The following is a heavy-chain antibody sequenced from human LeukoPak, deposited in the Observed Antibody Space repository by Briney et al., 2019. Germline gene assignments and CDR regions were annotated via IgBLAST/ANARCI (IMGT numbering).Heavy chain of an antibody. CDR1: GGSISSYY. CDR2: IYYSGST. CDR3: VKGHSSRRYYYYYMDV. Sequence: TSETLSLTCTVSGGSISSYYWSWIRQPPGKGLEWIGYIYYSGSTNYNPSLKSRVTISVDKSKNQFSLKLSSVTAADTAVYYCVKGHSSRRYYYYYMDVWGKGTTVTVSS. D-gene: IGHD6-6*01. V-gene: IGHV4-59*12. J-gene: IGHJ6*03.